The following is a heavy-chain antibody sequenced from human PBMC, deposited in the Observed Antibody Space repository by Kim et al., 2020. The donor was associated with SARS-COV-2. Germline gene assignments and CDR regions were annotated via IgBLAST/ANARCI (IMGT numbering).Heavy chain of an antibody. CDR1: GGSISSYY. CDR2: IYYSGST. V-gene: IGHV4-59*13. CDR3: ACSTVARGQDYFDY. J-gene: IGHJ4*02. D-gene: IGHD4-17*01. Sequence: SETLSLTCTVSGGSISSYYWIWIRQPPGKGLEWIGYIYYSGSTNYNPSLKSRVTISVDTSKNQFSLKLSSVTAADTAVYYCACSTVARGQDYFDYWGQGTLVTVSS.